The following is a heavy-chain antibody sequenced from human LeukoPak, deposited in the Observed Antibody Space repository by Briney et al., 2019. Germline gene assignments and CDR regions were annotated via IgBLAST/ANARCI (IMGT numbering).Heavy chain of an antibody. CDR3: ARPNWNDSEGGWFDP. CDR1: GGTFSSYT. Sequence: GASVKVSCKASGGTFSSYTISWVRQAPGQGLEWMGRITPILGIANYAQKFQGRVTITADKSTSTAYMELSSLRSEDTAVYYCARPNWNDSEGGWFDPWGQGTLVTVSS. J-gene: IGHJ5*02. V-gene: IGHV1-69*02. D-gene: IGHD1-1*01. CDR2: ITPILGIA.